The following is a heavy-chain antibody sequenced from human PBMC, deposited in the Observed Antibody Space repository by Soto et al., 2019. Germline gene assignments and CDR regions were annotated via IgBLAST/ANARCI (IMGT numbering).Heavy chain of an antibody. CDR1: GYTFTSYY. CDR2: INPSGGST. CDR3: AFENYGSGNWPLYYSSGMYV. J-gene: IGHJ6*02. V-gene: IGHV1-46*01. D-gene: IGHD3-10*01. Sequence: ASVKVSCKASGYTFTSYYMHLVRQAPGQGLEWMGIINPSGGSTSYAQKFQGRVTMTRDTSTSTVYMELSSLRSEDTAVYYCAFENYGSGNWPLYYSSGMYVWGQGTTVPVSS.